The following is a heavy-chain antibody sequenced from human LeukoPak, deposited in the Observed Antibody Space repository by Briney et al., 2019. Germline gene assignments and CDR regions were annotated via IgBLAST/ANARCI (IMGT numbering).Heavy chain of an antibody. J-gene: IGHJ4*02. CDR1: GFTFSSYS. D-gene: IGHD3-22*01. Sequence: TGGSLRLSCAASGFTFSSYSMNWVRQAPGKGLEWVSSISSSSSYIYYADSVKGRFTISRDNAKNSLYLQMNSLRVEDTAVYYCARRGYSSGYYYEVDYWGQGTLVTVSS. CDR2: ISSSSSYI. V-gene: IGHV3-21*01. CDR3: ARRGYSSGYYYEVDY.